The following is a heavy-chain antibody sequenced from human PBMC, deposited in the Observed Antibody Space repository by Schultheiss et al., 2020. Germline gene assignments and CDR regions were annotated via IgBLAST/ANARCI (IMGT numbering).Heavy chain of an antibody. V-gene: IGHV1-18*01. CDR2: ISAYNGNT. Sequence: SVKVSCKASGYTFTSYGISWVRQAPGQGLEWMGWISAYNGNTNYAQKLQGRVTMTTDTSTSTAYMELRSLRSDDTAVYYCARESGVYYDSSGKYYFDYWGQGTLVTVSS. CDR1: GYTFTSYG. D-gene: IGHD3-22*01. J-gene: IGHJ4*02. CDR3: ARESGVYYDSSGKYYFDY.